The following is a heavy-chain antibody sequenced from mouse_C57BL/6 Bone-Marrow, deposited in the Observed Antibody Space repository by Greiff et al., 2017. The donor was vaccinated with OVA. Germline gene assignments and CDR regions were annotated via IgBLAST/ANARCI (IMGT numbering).Heavy chain of an antibody. J-gene: IGHJ2*01. D-gene: IGHD4-1*01. CDR1: GFSLSTSGMG. Sequence: QVQLKESGPGLLQSSQPLSLTCSFSGFSLSTSGMGVSWIRHPSGQGLVWLAHIYWYDDKRYNPSLKRRLTISKDTSRNQVFLKITRVDTAATATYFCARRGGLGRGFDYWGQGTTLTVSS. CDR3: ARRGGLGRGFDY. V-gene: IGHV8-12*01. CDR2: IYWYDDK.